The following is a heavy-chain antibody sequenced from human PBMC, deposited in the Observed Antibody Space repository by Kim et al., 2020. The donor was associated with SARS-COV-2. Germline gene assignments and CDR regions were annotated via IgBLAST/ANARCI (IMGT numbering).Heavy chain of an antibody. CDR2: ISSSSSYI. CDR3: ARDSKHIVVVTEIIRDGLKYYYGMDV. V-gene: IGHV3-21*01. D-gene: IGHD2-21*02. Sequence: GGSLRLSCAASGFTFSSYSMNWVRQAPGKGLEWVSSISSSSSYIYYADSVKGRFTISRDNAKNSLYLQMNSLRAEDTAVYYCARDSKHIVVVTEIIRDGLKYYYGMDVWGQGTTVTVSS. J-gene: IGHJ6*02. CDR1: GFTFSSYS.